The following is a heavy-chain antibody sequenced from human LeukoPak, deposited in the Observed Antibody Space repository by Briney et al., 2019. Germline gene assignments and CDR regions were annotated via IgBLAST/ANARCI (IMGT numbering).Heavy chain of an antibody. Sequence: SETLSLTCTVSGGSISSYYRSWIRQPAGKGLEWIGRIYTSGSTNYNPSLKSRVTMSVDTSKNQFSLKLSSVTAADTAVYYCARDSRPYYYDSSGYYVPYYFDYWGQGTLVTVSS. CDR1: GGSISSYY. D-gene: IGHD3-22*01. J-gene: IGHJ4*02. CDR3: ARDSRPYYYDSSGYYVPYYFDY. V-gene: IGHV4-4*07. CDR2: IYTSGST.